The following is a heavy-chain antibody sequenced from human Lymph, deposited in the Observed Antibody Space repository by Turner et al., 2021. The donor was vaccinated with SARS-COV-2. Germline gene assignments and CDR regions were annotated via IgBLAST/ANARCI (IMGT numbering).Heavy chain of an antibody. CDR2: INPNRGDT. Sequence: QVQLVQSGAEVKKPGASVKVSCKASGYPFTGHYMHWVRQAPGQGVEWMGWINPNRGDTNYAQKFQGRVTMTRDTSISTVYMELSRLRSDDTAVYYCARGASVTPDRYYYYYYGMDVWGQGTTVTVSS. CDR3: ARGASVTPDRYYYYYYGMDV. D-gene: IGHD4-17*01. V-gene: IGHV1-2*02. J-gene: IGHJ6*02. CDR1: GYPFTGHY.